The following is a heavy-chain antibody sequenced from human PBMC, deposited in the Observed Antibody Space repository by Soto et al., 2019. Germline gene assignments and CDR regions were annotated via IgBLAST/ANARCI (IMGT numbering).Heavy chain of an antibody. J-gene: IGHJ4*02. CDR3: ARGDISIPQADY. CDR1: GGSISSGGYY. Sequence: QVQLQESGPGLVKPSQTPSLTCTVSGGSISSGGYYWSWIRQHPGKGLEWIGYIYYSGSTYYNPSLKSRVTISVDTSKNQFSLKLSSVTAADTAVYYCARGDISIPQADYWGQGTLVTVSS. D-gene: IGHD5-12*01. V-gene: IGHV4-31*03. CDR2: IYYSGST.